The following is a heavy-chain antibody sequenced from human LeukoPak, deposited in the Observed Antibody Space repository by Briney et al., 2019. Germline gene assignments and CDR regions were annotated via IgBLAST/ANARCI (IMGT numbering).Heavy chain of an antibody. CDR2: VYYSGST. V-gene: IGHV4-39*01. Sequence: SETLSLTCFVSGGSISSSNYYWGWIRQPPGKGLEWVASVYYSGSTYYNPSLEGRVTMSVDTSKDQFSLKLSSVTAADTAVYYCARQPGEYSGPFDYWGQGTLLTVSS. D-gene: IGHD5-12*01. CDR3: ARQPGEYSGPFDY. CDR1: GGSISSSNYY. J-gene: IGHJ4*02.